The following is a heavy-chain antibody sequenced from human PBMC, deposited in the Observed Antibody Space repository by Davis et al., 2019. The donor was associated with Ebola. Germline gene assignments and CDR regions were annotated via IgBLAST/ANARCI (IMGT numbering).Heavy chain of an antibody. CDR3: ARRRWSSSGCIFS. D-gene: IGHD3-22*01. J-gene: IGHJ3*01. CDR1: GFTFSTYA. CDR2: ISGSGGSA. Sequence: GESLKISCAASGFTFSTYAMSWVRQAPGKGLEWVSGISGSGGSAYYADSVKGRFTISRDNSKNTLYLQMNSLRAEDTAVYYCARRRWSSSGCIFSWGQGTMVTVSS. V-gene: IGHV3-23*01.